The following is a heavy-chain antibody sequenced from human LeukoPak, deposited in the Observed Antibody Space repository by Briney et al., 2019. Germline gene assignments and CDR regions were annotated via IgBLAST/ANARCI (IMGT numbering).Heavy chain of an antibody. D-gene: IGHD3-10*01. J-gene: IGHJ6*03. Sequence: GASVKVSCKASGYTFTSYYMHWVRQAPGQGLEWMGIINPSGGSTSYAQKFQGRVTMIRDMSTSTVYMELSSLRSEDTAVYYCARGLGFGEPRGYYYMDVWGKGTTVTVSS. CDR2: INPSGGST. V-gene: IGHV1-46*01. CDR1: GYTFTSYY. CDR3: ARGLGFGEPRGYYYMDV.